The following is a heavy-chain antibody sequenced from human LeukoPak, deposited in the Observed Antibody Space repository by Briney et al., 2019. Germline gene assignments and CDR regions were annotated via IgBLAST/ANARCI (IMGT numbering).Heavy chain of an antibody. CDR3: TTAPDHYYDSSGYYYALDY. Sequence: GGSPRLSCAASGFTITNAWMSCVRQAPGKGLEWVVRIKSKIDGGTTDYAAPVKGRFTTSREDSKNTLYLQMNSLKTEDTAVYYCTTAPDHYYDSSGYYYALDYWGQGTLVTVSS. V-gene: IGHV3-15*01. CDR2: IKSKIDGGTT. J-gene: IGHJ4*02. D-gene: IGHD3-22*01. CDR1: GFTITNAW.